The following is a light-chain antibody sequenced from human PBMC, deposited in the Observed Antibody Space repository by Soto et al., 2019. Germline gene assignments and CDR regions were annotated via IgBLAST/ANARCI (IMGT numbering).Light chain of an antibody. CDR1: QSISSW. CDR2: DAS. V-gene: IGKV1-5*01. Sequence: IRMTQSPSTLSASTGDRVTITCRASQSISSWLAWYQQKPGKAPKLLIYDASSLESGVPSRFSGSGSGTEFTLTISSLQPDDFATYYCQHYNSYSEAFGQGTKVDIK. J-gene: IGKJ1*01. CDR3: QHYNSYSEA.